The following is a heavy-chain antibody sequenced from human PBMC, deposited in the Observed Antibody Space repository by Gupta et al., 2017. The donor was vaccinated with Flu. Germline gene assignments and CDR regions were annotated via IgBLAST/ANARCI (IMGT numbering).Heavy chain of an antibody. D-gene: IGHD1-26*01. Sequence: WSWIRQHPGKGREWIGEINNSGRANYNPSLKSRAAISVDTSKNQFSLKLSSLTAADTAVYYCARVALEGYGSNWFDPWGQGTLVTVSS. V-gene: IGHV4-34*01. CDR3: ARVALEGYGSNWFDP. CDR2: INNSGRA. J-gene: IGHJ5*02.